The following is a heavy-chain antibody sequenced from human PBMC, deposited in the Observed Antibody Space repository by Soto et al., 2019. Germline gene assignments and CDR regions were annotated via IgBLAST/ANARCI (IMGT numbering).Heavy chain of an antibody. D-gene: IGHD3-10*01. CDR3: ARGRKWFGELFRSGEAVDY. V-gene: IGHV4-30-4*01. Sequence: PSETLSLTCTVSGGSISSGDYYWSWIRQPPGKGLEWIGYIYYSGSTYYNPSLKSRVTISVDTSKNQFSLKLSSVTAADTAVYYCARGRKWFGELFRSGEAVDYWGQGTLVTVSS. J-gene: IGHJ4*02. CDR2: IYYSGST. CDR1: GGSISSGDYY.